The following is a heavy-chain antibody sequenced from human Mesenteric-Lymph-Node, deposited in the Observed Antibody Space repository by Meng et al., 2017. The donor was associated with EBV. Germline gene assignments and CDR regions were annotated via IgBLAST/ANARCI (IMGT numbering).Heavy chain of an antibody. CDR2: IHYSGST. J-gene: IGHJ5*01. CDR3: ARDALGGYTSGWFDY. D-gene: IGHD5-12*01. V-gene: IGHV4-39*06. CDR1: GGSISSSSDF. Sequence: RLRRPGSGQGLVKTSETPSLTSTVSGGSISSSSDFWGWIRQHPGKGLEWIGTIHYSGSTYYNPSLKSRVTISVDTSKNQFSLKLSSVTAADTAVYFCARDALGGYTSGWFDYWGQGTLVTVSS.